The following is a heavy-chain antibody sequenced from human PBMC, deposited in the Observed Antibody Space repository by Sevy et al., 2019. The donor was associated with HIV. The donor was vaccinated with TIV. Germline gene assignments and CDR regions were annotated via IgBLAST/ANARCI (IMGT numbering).Heavy chain of an antibody. J-gene: IGHJ6*03. Sequence: GGSLRLSCAASGFTFSSYDMHWVRQATGKGLEWVSAIGTAGDTYYPGSVKGRFTISRENAKNSLYLQMNSLRAGDTAVYYCARAGDIVVVPAVWGFMDVWGKGTTVTFSS. D-gene: IGHD2-2*01. CDR2: IGTAGDT. V-gene: IGHV3-13*01. CDR1: GFTFSSYD. CDR3: ARAGDIVVVPAVWGFMDV.